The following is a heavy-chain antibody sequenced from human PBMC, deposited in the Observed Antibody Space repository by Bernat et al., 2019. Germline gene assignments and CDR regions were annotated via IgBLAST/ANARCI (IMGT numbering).Heavy chain of an antibody. CDR3: ARHGNIVVVAAATAFDY. CDR2: IYYSGST. V-gene: IGHV4-39*01. J-gene: IGHJ4*02. Sequence: QLQLQESGPGLVKPSETLSLTCTVSGGSISSSSYYWGWIRQPPGKGLEWIGSIYYSGSTYYNPSLKSRVTISVDTSKNQFSLTLSSVTATDTAVYYCARHGNIVVVAAATAFDYWGQGTLVPVSS. CDR1: GGSISSSSYY. D-gene: IGHD2-15*01.